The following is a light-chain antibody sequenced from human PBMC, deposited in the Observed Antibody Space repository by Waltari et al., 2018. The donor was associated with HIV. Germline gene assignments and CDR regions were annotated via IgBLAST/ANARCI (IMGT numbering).Light chain of an antibody. V-gene: IGLV1-44*01. CDR1: GPITSTYT. CDR3: AVWDDSLGGAV. CDR2: MND. Sequence: QSVVTQPPSASGTPGPRVTLSCSASGPITSTYTVNWYQHFPGTAPKLLIYMNDQRPSGVPGRFSGPQSGTSAALAISGLQYDDEADYYCAVWDDSLGGAVFGGGTKLTVL. J-gene: IGLJ2*01.